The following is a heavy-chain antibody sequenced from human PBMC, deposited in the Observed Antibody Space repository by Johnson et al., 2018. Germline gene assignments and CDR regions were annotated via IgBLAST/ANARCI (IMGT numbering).Heavy chain of an antibody. V-gene: IGHV3-33*06. CDR1: GFTFSSYG. Sequence: QEVLVESGGGVVQPGRSLGLACAASGFTFSSYGMHWVRQAPGKGLEWVAVIWYDGSNKYYADSVKGRLTISRDNSTNTLYLQMNSLRAEDTAVDYYEKEAVTTGRYYYYYGMDVWGQGTTVTVSS. CDR3: EKEAVTTGRYYYYYGMDV. CDR2: IWYDGSNK. J-gene: IGHJ6*02. D-gene: IGHD4-17*01.